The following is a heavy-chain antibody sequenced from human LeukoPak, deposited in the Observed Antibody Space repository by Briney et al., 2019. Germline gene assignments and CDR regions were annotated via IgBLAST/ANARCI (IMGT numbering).Heavy chain of an antibody. D-gene: IGHD6-13*01. CDR3: ARRIAAAAAPYYFDY. V-gene: IGHV3-30*03. Sequence: PGGSLRLSCAASGFTFSNYDMHWVRQAPGKGLEWVAVISHDGSNKYYVDSVKGRLTISRDNSKNTLYLQMNSLRAEDTAVYYCARRIAAAAAPYYFDYWGQGTLVTVSS. CDR2: ISHDGSNK. J-gene: IGHJ4*02. CDR1: GFTFSNYD.